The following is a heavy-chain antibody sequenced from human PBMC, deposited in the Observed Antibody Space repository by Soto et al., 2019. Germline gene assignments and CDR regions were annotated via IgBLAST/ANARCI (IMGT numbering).Heavy chain of an antibody. J-gene: IGHJ5*02. D-gene: IGHD6-13*01. CDR1: GYTFTSYG. Sequence: ASVKVSCKASGYTFTSYGIHWVRQAPGQRLELMGWINAANGDTKYSPKFQGRVTITRDTSASTAYMELSSLRSEATAVYYCVRRHVSATGIDWFDPWGQGTLVTVSS. CDR2: INAANGDT. V-gene: IGHV1-3*01. CDR3: VRRHVSATGIDWFDP.